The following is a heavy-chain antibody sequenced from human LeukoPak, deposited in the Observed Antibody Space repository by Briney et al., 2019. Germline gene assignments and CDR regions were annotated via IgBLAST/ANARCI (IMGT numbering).Heavy chain of an antibody. Sequence: TGGSLRLSCAASGFTFSSYAMSWVRQAPGKGLEWVSAISGSGGSTYYADSVKGRFTISRDNSNNVVYLHMNSVRAEDTAVYYCARDRNNYYFDYCGQGTQVTVSS. CDR1: GFTFSSYA. CDR2: ISGSGGST. CDR3: ARDRNNYYFDY. V-gene: IGHV3-23*01. D-gene: IGHD1-20*01. J-gene: IGHJ4*02.